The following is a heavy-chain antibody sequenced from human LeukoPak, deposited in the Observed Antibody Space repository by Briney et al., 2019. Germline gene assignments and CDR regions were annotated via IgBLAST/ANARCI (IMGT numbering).Heavy chain of an antibody. D-gene: IGHD6-19*01. CDR1: GGSISSYY. Sequence: TSATLSLTCTVSGGSISSYYWSWIRQPPGKGLEWIGYIYYSGSTNYNPSLKSRVTISVDTSKNQFSLKLSSVTAADTAVYYCARRAYSSGWYTGDWYFDLWGRGTLVTVSS. CDR3: ARRAYSSGWYTGDWYFDL. J-gene: IGHJ2*01. V-gene: IGHV4-59*08. CDR2: IYYSGST.